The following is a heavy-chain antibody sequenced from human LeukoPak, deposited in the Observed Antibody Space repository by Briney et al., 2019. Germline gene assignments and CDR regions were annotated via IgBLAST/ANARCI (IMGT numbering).Heavy chain of an antibody. CDR1: RFTFSDYG. D-gene: IGHD6-13*01. CDR2: ISYDGSNE. Sequence: GKSLRLSCAASRFTFSDYGMHWVRQPPGKGLEWVAVISYDGSNEYYADSVKGRFTISRDNSKNTLYLQMNSLRAEDTAVYYCARDLAAAGTWFDPWGQETLVTVSS. CDR3: ARDLAAAGTWFDP. V-gene: IGHV3-30*03. J-gene: IGHJ5*02.